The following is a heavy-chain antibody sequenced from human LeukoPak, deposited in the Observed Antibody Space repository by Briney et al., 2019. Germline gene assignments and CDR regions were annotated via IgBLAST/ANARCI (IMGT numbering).Heavy chain of an antibody. J-gene: IGHJ4*02. D-gene: IGHD3-22*01. V-gene: IGHV4-30-4*01. CDR2: IYYSGST. Sequence: SETLSLTCTVSGGSISSGDYYWSWIRQPPGKGLEWIGYIYYSGSTYYNPSLKSRVTISVDTSKNQFSLKLSSVTAADTAVYYCARRRFDSSGYHFFDHWGQGSLVTVSS. CDR1: GGSISSGDYY. CDR3: ARRRFDSSGYHFFDH.